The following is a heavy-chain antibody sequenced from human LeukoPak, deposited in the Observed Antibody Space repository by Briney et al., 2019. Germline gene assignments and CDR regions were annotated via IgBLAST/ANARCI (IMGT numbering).Heavy chain of an antibody. CDR3: ARRGAGTFDY. D-gene: IGHD6-19*01. CDR2: ISYDGSNK. V-gene: IGHV3-30-3*01. Sequence: GGSLRLSCAASGFTFSSYTMHWVRQAPGKGLEWVALISYDGSNKYYVDSVKGRFTISRDNSKNTLYLQMNSLRAEDTAVYYCARRGAGTFDYWGQGTLVTVSS. J-gene: IGHJ4*02. CDR1: GFTFSSYT.